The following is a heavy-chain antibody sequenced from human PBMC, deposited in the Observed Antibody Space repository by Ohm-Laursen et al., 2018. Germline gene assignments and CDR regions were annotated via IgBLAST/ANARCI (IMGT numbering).Heavy chain of an antibody. Sequence: SLRLSCAASGATISGYWMHWVRQTPGKGLVWVSRINGDGSRPFYADSVKGRFTISRDNAKNSLYLQMNSLRAEDTAVYYCARVHLRYSSGWYGDFDYWGQGTLVTVSA. CDR3: ARVHLRYSSGWYGDFDY. CDR1: GATISGYW. CDR2: INGDGSRP. J-gene: IGHJ4*02. V-gene: IGHV3-74*01. D-gene: IGHD6-19*01.